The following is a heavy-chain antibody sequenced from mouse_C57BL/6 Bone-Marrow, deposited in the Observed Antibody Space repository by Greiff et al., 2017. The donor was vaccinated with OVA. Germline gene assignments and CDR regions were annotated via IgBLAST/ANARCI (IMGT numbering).Heavy chain of an antibody. CDR2: ISDGGSYT. J-gene: IGHJ3*01. Sequence: EVNVVESGGGLVKPGGSLKLSCAASGFTFSSYAMSWVRQTPEKRLEWVATISDGGSYTYYPDNVKGRFTISRDNAKNNLYLQMSHLKSEDTAMYDCARDRDSSGPAWFAYWGQGTLVTVSA. D-gene: IGHD3-2*02. V-gene: IGHV5-4*01. CDR1: GFTFSSYA. CDR3: ARDRDSSGPAWFAY.